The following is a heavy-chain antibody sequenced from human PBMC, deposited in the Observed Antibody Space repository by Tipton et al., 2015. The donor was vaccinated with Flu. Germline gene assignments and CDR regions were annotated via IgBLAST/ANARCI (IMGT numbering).Heavy chain of an antibody. CDR1: GFTVSSNY. V-gene: IGHV3-53*01. D-gene: IGHD1-26*01. Sequence: SLRLSCAASGFTVSSNYMSWVRQAPGKGLEWVSVIYSSGSTYYADSGKGRFTISRDNSKNTLYLQMNSLSAEDTAVYYCARENWVGDAFDIWGQGTMVTVSS. CDR2: IYSSGST. J-gene: IGHJ3*02. CDR3: ARENWVGDAFDI.